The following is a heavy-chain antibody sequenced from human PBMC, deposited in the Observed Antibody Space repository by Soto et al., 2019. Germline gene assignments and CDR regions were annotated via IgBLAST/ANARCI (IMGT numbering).Heavy chain of an antibody. Sequence: GGSLRLSCAASGFTFGSYAMSWVRQAPGKGLEWVSAISGSGGSTYYADSVKGRFTISRDNSKNTLYLQMNSLRAEDTAVYYCAKDGGNYYYGMDVWGQGTTVTVSS. V-gene: IGHV3-23*01. D-gene: IGHD3-16*01. CDR1: GFTFGSYA. CDR3: AKDGGNYYYGMDV. J-gene: IGHJ6*02. CDR2: ISGSGGST.